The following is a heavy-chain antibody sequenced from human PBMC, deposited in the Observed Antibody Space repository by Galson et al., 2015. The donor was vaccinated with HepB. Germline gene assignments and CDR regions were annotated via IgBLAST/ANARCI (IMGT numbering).Heavy chain of an antibody. CDR3: ARYTSGSGWDY. CDR2: IRYDGGNE. Sequence: SLRLSCAASGFTFSGHGMHWVRQAPGKGLEWVAVIRYDGGNEYYADSVKGRFTISRDNSKNMLYLQMNSLRDEDTAVYYCARYTSGSGWDYWGQGTPVTVPS. CDR1: GFTFSGHG. V-gene: IGHV3-33*01. D-gene: IGHD6-19*01. J-gene: IGHJ4*02.